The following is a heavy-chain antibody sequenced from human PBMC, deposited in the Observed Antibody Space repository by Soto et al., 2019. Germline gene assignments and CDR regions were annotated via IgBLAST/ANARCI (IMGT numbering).Heavy chain of an antibody. J-gene: IGHJ4*02. CDR2: IYYSGFT. CDR3: ARSDNYVPFDH. D-gene: IGHD4-4*01. Sequence: QVXLQESGPGLVKPSQTLSLTCTVSGGSISSGDYYWSWIRQPPGKGLEWIGYIYYSGFTYYNPSLNSRLTMSVDTSKNQFSLKLSSVIAADTAVYYCARSDNYVPFDHWGQGTLVTVSS. V-gene: IGHV4-30-4*01. CDR1: GGSISSGDYY.